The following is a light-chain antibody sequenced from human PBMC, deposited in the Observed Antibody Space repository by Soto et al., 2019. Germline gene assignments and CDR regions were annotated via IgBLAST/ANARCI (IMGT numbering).Light chain of an antibody. CDR3: HHYAST. CDR1: QSVTSTY. CDR2: GAS. Sequence: VLTQSPGTLSLSPGXRATLSCRASQSVTSTYLAWYQQKPGQAPRLLIYGASSRATGVPDRFSGSGSGTDFTLTISRLEPEDFAVYFCHHYASTFGQGTKVDIK. J-gene: IGKJ1*01. V-gene: IGKV3-20*01.